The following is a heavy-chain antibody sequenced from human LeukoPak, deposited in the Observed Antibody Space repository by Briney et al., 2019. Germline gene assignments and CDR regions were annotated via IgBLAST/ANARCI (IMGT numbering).Heavy chain of an antibody. J-gene: IGHJ5*02. CDR2: INPNSGGT. D-gene: IGHD2-21*02. CDR3: ARDAVVTAIRNWFDP. V-gene: IGHV1-2*02. CDR1: GYTFTGYY. Sequence: ASVKVSCKASGYTFTGYYMHWVRQAPGQGLEWMGWINPNSGGTNYAQKFQGRVTMTRDTSISTAYMELSRLRSEDTAVYCCARDAVVTAIRNWFDPWGQGTLVTVSS.